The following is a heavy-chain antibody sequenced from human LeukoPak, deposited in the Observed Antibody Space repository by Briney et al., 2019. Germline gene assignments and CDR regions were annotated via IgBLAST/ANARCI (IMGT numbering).Heavy chain of an antibody. D-gene: IGHD2-2*01. CDR2: IRYDGSNK. CDR1: GFTFSSYG. CDR3: AKDRVWYQLLTFDY. V-gene: IGHV3-30*02. J-gene: IGHJ4*02. Sequence: QPGGSLRLSCAASGFTFSSYGMHWVRQAPGKGLEWVAFIRYDGSNKYYADSVKGRFTISRDNSKNTLYLQMNSLRAEDTAVYYCAKDRVWYQLLTFDYWGQGTLVTVSS.